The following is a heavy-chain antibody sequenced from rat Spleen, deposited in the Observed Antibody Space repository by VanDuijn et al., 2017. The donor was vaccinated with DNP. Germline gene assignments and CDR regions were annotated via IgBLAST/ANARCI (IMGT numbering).Heavy chain of an antibody. Sequence: EVQLVESGGGLVQPGRSLKLSCAVSGLTFSHYGMAWVRQAPKEGLEWVATISSGGDSAYYRDSVKGRFTISRDNAKSTLYLQMDSLRSEDTATYYCATLGAMDAWGQGTSVTVSS. CDR2: ISSGGDSA. D-gene: IGHD5-1*01. CDR1: GLTFSHYG. J-gene: IGHJ4*01. V-gene: IGHV5-7*01. CDR3: ATLGAMDA.